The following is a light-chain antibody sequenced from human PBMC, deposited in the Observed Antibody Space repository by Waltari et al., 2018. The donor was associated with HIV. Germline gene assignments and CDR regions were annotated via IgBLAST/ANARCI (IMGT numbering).Light chain of an antibody. Sequence: QSVLTQPRSVSAAPGQTVTISCSGSSSDIGNNYVSWYQQVPGTAPKLLIYDNTERPSGMPDRFSGSKSGTSATLGITGRQTGDEADYYCGTWDSGLSVVVFGGGTKLTVL. CDR3: GTWDSGLSVVV. J-gene: IGLJ2*01. CDR1: SSDIGNNY. CDR2: DNT. V-gene: IGLV1-51*01.